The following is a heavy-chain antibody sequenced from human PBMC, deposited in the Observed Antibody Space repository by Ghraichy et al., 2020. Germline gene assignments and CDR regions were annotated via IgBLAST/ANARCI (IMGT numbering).Heavy chain of an antibody. CDR2: ISSSSSYI. J-gene: IGHJ4*02. D-gene: IGHD3-10*01. CDR1: GFTFSSYT. Sequence: GGSLRLSCAASGFTFSSYTMNWVRQAPGKGLEWVSSISSSSSYIYYADSVKGRFTISRDNAKNSLYLQMNSLRAEDTAVYYCARNYYGSGSLDYWGQGTLVTVSS. V-gene: IGHV3-21*01. CDR3: ARNYYGSGSLDY.